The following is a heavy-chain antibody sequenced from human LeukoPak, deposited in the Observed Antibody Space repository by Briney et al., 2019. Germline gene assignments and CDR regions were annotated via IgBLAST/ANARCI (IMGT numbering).Heavy chain of an antibody. CDR1: GASINNYF. CDR2: IHTIGTS. J-gene: IGHJ3*02. D-gene: IGHD3-22*01. Sequence: SETLSLTCAVSGASINNYFWSWIRQPPGKGLEWIGYIHTIGTSNYNPSLKSRATFSVDTSDNQLSLRLNSVTAADTAVYYCASLGGYYESSNSSQLGTFDIWGQRTMVIVSS. CDR3: ASLGGYYESSNSSQLGTFDI. V-gene: IGHV4-59*01.